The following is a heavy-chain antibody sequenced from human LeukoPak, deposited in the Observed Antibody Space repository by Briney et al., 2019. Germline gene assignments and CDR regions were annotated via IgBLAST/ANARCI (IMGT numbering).Heavy chain of an antibody. Sequence: EASVKVSCKASGYTFTSYYMHWVRQAPGQGLEWMGIINPSGGSTSYAQKFQGRVTMTRDTSTSTVYMELSSLRSEDTAVYYCARGYSSSWYPGYYYYYGMDVWGQGTTVTVSS. V-gene: IGHV1-46*01. CDR3: ARGYSSSWYPGYYYYYGMDV. J-gene: IGHJ6*02. D-gene: IGHD6-13*01. CDR2: INPSGGST. CDR1: GYTFTSYY.